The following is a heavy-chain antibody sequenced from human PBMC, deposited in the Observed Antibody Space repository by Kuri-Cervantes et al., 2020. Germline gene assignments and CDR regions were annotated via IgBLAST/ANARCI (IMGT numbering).Heavy chain of an antibody. J-gene: IGHJ6*02. CDR1: GYTFTTYY. V-gene: IGHV1-18*04. Sequence: ASVKVSCKASGYTFTTYYIHWVRQALGQGLEWMGWISAYNGDTNYAQNLQGRVTMTTDTSTNTAYMELRSLRSDDTAVYYCARDRSYYFGMDVWGQGTTVTVSS. CDR3: ARDRSYYFGMDV. CDR2: ISAYNGDT.